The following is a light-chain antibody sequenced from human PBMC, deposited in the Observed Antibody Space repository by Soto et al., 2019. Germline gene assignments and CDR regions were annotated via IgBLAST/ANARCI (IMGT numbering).Light chain of an antibody. CDR1: QSLGDNY. CDR2: GAS. V-gene: IGKV3-20*01. Sequence: EIVLTQSPGTLSLSPGERATLSCRASQSLGDNYLAWYQQKPGQAPRLLIYGASSRATGIPDRVSASGSRTDFTLTITRLEPEDFAVYYCQQYGSSAGAFGPGTKVDLK. J-gene: IGKJ3*01. CDR3: QQYGSSAGA.